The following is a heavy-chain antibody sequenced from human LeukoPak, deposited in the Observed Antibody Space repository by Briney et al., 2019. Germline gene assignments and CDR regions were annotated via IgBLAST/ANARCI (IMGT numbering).Heavy chain of an antibody. Sequence: GGSLRLSCVVSEFSFSNFWMSWVRQVPGKGLECVANMKDDGSAKYYVDSVRGRFTVSRDNARNSLYLQMNNLRVEDTAVYYCARRGSLDIWGQGTLVTVSS. V-gene: IGHV3-7*01. J-gene: IGHJ4*02. D-gene: IGHD3-10*01. CDR2: MKDDGSAK. CDR1: EFSFSNFW. CDR3: ARRGSLDI.